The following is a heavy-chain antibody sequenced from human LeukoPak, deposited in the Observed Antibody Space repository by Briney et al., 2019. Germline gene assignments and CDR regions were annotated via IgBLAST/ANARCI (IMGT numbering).Heavy chain of an antibody. CDR2: FYRAGNM. Sequence: PGGSLRLSCVASGFTVNVTFMTWVRQAPGKGLDWVSLFYRAGNMYYEDSVGGRFKMSRDISQSMLQLEMHSLRAEDTAVYYCASGAVNGDRQAVEIWGQGAVVTVSS. J-gene: IGHJ3*02. CDR3: ASGAVNGDRQAVEI. V-gene: IGHV3-53*01. CDR1: GFTVNVTF. D-gene: IGHD6-19*01.